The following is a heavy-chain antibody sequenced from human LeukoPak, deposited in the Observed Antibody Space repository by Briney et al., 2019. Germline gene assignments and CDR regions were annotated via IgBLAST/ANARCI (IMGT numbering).Heavy chain of an antibody. Sequence: SETLSLTCTVSGGSISSSSYYWGWIRQPPGKGLEWIGSIYYSGSTYYNPSLKSRVTISVDTSKKQFSLKLSSVTAADTAVYYCARGLYCINAVCYNTNWFDPWGQGTLVTVSS. J-gene: IGHJ5*02. CDR3: ARGLYCINAVCYNTNWFDP. CDR1: GGSISSSSYY. V-gene: IGHV4-39*01. D-gene: IGHD2-8*01. CDR2: IYYSGST.